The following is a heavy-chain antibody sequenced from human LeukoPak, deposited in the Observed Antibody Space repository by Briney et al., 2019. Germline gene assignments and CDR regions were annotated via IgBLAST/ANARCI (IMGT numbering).Heavy chain of an antibody. CDR3: AREPYSYGSLGY. V-gene: IGHV1-18*01. Sequence: ASVKVSCKASGYTFISYGISWVRQAPGQGLEWMGWISAYNGNTNYAQKLQGRVTMTTDTSTSTAYMELRSLRSDDTAVYYCAREPYSYGSLGYWGQGTLVTVSS. J-gene: IGHJ4*02. CDR2: ISAYNGNT. D-gene: IGHD5-18*01. CDR1: GYTFISYG.